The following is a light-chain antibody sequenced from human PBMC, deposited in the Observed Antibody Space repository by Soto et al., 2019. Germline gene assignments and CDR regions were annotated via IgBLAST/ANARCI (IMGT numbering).Light chain of an antibody. CDR1: QGISSY. CDR3: QQLNSYRIT. Sequence: QLTQSPSSLSASVGDRVTITCRASQGISSYLAWYQQKPGKAPKLLIYAASTLQSGVPSRFSGSGSGTEFTLTISSLQPGDFATYYCQQLNSYRITFGQGTRLEIK. V-gene: IGKV1-9*01. CDR2: AAS. J-gene: IGKJ5*01.